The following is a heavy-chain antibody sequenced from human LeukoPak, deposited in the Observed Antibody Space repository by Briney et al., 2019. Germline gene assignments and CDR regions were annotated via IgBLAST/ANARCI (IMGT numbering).Heavy chain of an antibody. CDR1: GFTFSSYA. CDR3: GHLH. J-gene: IGHJ4*02. V-gene: IGHV3-48*04. Sequence: GGSLRLSCAASGFTFSSYAMNWIRQAPGKGLEWLSYISSSSSVIYYADSVKGRFTISRDNAKNSLYLEMNSLRVDDTAVYYCGHLHWGQGIVVTVSS. CDR2: ISSSSSVI.